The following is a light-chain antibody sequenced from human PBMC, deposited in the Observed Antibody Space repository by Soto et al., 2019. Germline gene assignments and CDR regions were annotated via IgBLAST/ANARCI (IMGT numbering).Light chain of an antibody. J-gene: IGKJ1*01. CDR1: QTINNN. CDR2: GAS. V-gene: IGKV3-20*01. Sequence: EIWLTQSPGTLSLSPGERATLSCRASQTINNNVAWYQLKDGQVPRLVIYGASTRATDIPARFSGSGPGIDFTLTISRMEPEDFALYYCHHYASWTFGQGTKVDIK. CDR3: HHYASWT.